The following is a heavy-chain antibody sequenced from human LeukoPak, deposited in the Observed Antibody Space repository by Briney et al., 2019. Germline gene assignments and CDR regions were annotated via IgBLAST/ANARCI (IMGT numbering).Heavy chain of an antibody. CDR1: GGSFSGYY. J-gene: IGHJ4*02. V-gene: IGHV4-34*01. CDR2: INHSGST. D-gene: IGHD3-10*01. CDR3: ARGLWGSGSKPSYYFDY. Sequence: PSETLSLTCAVYGGSFSGYYWSWIRQPPGKGLEWIGEINHSGSTNYNPSLKSRVTISVDTSKNQFSLKLSSVTAADTVVYYCARGLWGSGSKPSYYFDYWGQGTLVTVSS.